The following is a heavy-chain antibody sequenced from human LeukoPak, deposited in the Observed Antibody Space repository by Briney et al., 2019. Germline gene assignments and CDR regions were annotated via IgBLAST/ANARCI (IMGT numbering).Heavy chain of an antibody. D-gene: IGHD3-16*01. Sequence: SGTLSLTCAVSGGSISSSNWWSWVRQPPGKGLEWIGEIYHSGSTNYNPSLKSRVTISVDTSKNQFSLKLSSVTAADTAVYYCARVLARGINYYYYYMDVWGKGTTVTVSS. J-gene: IGHJ6*03. CDR3: ARVLARGINYYYYYMDV. CDR2: IYHSGST. CDR1: GGSISSSNW. V-gene: IGHV4-4*02.